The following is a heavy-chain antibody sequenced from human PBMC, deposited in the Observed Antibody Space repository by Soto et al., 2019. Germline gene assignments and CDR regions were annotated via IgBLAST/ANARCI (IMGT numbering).Heavy chain of an antibody. CDR3: TRDRGFDM. J-gene: IGHJ3*02. CDR2: INTGGNT. CDR1: GFNVSSNY. V-gene: IGHV3-53*01. Sequence: EVQLVESGGGLIQPGGSLRLSCAASGFNVSSNYMSWVRQAPGKGLEWVSIINTGGNTHYADSVKGRFTISRDNSKNTVYLLMTRLRAEDTAVYYRTRDRGFDMWGQGTTVNVSS.